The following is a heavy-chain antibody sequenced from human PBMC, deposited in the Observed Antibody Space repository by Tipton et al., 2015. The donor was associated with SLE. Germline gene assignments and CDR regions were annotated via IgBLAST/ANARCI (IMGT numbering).Heavy chain of an antibody. CDR3: ARDPYDSWSDYQATFDY. J-gene: IGHJ4*02. V-gene: IGHV4-34*01. CDR1: GRSFIGSY. CDR2: IDHSGVT. D-gene: IGHD3-3*01. Sequence: LRLSCAVYGRSFIGSYWTWIRQPPGKGLEWIGDIDHSGVTHYNPSLKSRVTISRDTSGNHFSLNLNSVTAADTAVYYCARDPYDSWSDYQATFDYWGQGTLATVSP.